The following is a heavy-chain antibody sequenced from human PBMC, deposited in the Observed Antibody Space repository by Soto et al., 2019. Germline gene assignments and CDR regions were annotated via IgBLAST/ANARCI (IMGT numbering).Heavy chain of an antibody. CDR2: IQHTGNT. CDR1: GASIRSYH. J-gene: IGHJ5*02. V-gene: IGHV4-4*07. D-gene: IGHD3-16*01. Sequence: SETLSVTCAVSGASIRSYHWSFLRQPAGKGLEWIGRIQHTGNTNYNPSLKSQVTMSADTSKNQISLKMTSVTAADTAVYFCAKDVSSRRWFDPWGQGVRVTVSS. CDR3: AKDVSSRRWFDP.